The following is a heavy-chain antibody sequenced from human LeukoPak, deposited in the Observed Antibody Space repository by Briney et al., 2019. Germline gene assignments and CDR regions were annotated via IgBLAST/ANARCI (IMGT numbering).Heavy chain of an antibody. J-gene: IGHJ4*02. CDR3: ARDSTGTVFDL. CDR1: GFTFISYW. Sequence: GGSLRLSCVASGFTFISYWTTWVRQAPGKGLEWVAQISQDGTESYSVDSVRGRFTISRDNAKNSVYLQMNSLRPEDTAVYYCARDSTGTVFDLWGQGTLVTVSS. D-gene: IGHD1-1*01. CDR2: ISQDGTES. V-gene: IGHV3-7*04.